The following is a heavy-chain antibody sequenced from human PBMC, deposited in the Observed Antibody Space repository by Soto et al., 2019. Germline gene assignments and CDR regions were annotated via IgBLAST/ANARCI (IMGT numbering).Heavy chain of an antibody. CDR2: FDPEDGET. D-gene: IGHD3-22*01. J-gene: IGHJ4*02. Sequence: EASVKVSCKVSGYTLTELSMHWVRQAPGKGLEWMGGFDPEDGETIYAQKFQGRATMTEDTSTDTAYMELSSLRSEDTAVYYCATRHYYDSSGPLDYWGQGTLVTVSS. CDR1: GYTLTELS. CDR3: ATRHYYDSSGPLDY. V-gene: IGHV1-24*01.